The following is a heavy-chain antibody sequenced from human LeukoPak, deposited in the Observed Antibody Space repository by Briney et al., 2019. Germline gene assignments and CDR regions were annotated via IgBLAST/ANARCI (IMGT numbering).Heavy chain of an antibody. Sequence: SETLSLTCTVSGGSISSSSYYWGWIRQPPGKGLEWIGSIYYSGSTYYNPSLKSRVTISVDTSKNQFSLKLSSVTAADTAVYYCARDRIASMTTVTGGVYWGQGTLVTVSS. CDR2: IYYSGST. D-gene: IGHD4-17*01. CDR1: GGSISSSSYY. J-gene: IGHJ4*02. CDR3: ARDRIASMTTVTGGVY. V-gene: IGHV4-39*07.